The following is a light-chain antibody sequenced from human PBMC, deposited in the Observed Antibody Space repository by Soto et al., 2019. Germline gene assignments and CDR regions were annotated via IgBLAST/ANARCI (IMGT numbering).Light chain of an antibody. CDR1: QSVSSSY. CDR3: QQYNNWPPRWT. CDR2: GAS. V-gene: IGKV3-15*01. J-gene: IGKJ1*01. Sequence: VLTQSPGTLSLSPEERATLSCRASQSVSSSYLAWYQQKPGQAPRLLIYGASTRATGIPARFSGSGSGTEFTLTISSLQSEDFAVYYCQQYNNWPPRWTFGQGTKVDVK.